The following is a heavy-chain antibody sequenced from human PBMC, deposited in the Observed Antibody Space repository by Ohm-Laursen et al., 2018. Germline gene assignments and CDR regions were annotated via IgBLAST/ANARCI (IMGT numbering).Heavy chain of an antibody. J-gene: IGHJ5*02. CDR3: ARHYVETLAGIRFDP. D-gene: IGHD6-19*01. CDR2: IYYSGST. V-gene: IGHV4-31*03. Sequence: SDTLSLTCTVSGGSISSGGYYWSWIRQHPGKGLEWIGYIYYSGSTYYNPSLKSRVTISVDTSKNQFSLKLSSVTAADTAMYYCARHYVETLAGIRFDPWGQGIMVTVSS. CDR1: GGSISSGGYY.